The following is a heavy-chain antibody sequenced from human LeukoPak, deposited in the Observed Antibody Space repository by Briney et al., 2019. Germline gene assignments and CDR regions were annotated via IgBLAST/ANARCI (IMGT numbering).Heavy chain of an antibody. Sequence: SETLSLTCTVSGGSISSYYWSWIRQPPGKGLEWIGYIYYSGSTNYNPPLKSRVTISVDTSKNQFSLKLSSVTAADTAVYYCARDAYDSSGYSDAFDIWGQGTMVTVSS. CDR1: GGSISSYY. J-gene: IGHJ3*02. V-gene: IGHV4-59*01. CDR2: IYYSGST. D-gene: IGHD3-22*01. CDR3: ARDAYDSSGYSDAFDI.